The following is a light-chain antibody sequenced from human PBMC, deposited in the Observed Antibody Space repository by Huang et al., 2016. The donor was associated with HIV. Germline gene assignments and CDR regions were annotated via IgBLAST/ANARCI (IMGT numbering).Light chain of an antibody. CDR1: QSLLHSNGYHY. J-gene: IGKJ2*01. CDR2: LGS. V-gene: IGKV2-28*01. Sequence: DIVMTQSPLSLPVTPGEPASISCRSNQSLLHSNGYHYLSVYLQKPGQSPHRLIYLGSCRTTGVPDRFSTSESGTDVTLKISRVEARDVAVYYGMRALQTPQIFGRGTKLEI. CDR3: MRALQTPQI.